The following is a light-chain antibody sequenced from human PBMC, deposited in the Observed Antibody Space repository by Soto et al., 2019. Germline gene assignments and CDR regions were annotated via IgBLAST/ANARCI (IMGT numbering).Light chain of an antibody. CDR3: QQYSSLWT. Sequence: EIVLTQSPGTLSLSPWERATVSCRTSQSVSNNYLAWYQQKPGQAPRLLIYGASSRATGIPDRFSGSGSGTDFTLSISRLEPEDFAVYYCQQYSSLWTCGQGTKGDIK. V-gene: IGKV3-20*01. CDR2: GAS. CDR1: QSVSNNY. J-gene: IGKJ1*01.